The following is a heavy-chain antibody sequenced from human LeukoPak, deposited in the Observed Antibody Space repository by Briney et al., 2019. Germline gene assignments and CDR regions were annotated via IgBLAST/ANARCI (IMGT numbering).Heavy chain of an antibody. Sequence: SEILSLTCTVSGGSISRGGYYWSWIRQHPGKGLEWIGYIYYSGSTYYNPSLKSRVTISVDTSKNQFSLKLSSVTAADTAVYYCARGRTTMVRGVIITNWFDPWGQGTLVTVSS. CDR1: GGSISRGGYY. J-gene: IGHJ5*02. V-gene: IGHV4-31*03. D-gene: IGHD3-10*01. CDR3: ARGRTTMVRGVIITNWFDP. CDR2: IYYSGST.